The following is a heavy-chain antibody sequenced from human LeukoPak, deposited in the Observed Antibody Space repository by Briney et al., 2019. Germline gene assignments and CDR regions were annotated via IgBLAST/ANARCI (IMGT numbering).Heavy chain of an antibody. Sequence: PSETLSLTCAVYGGSFSGYYWSWIRQPPGKGREWIGEINHRGSTNYNPSLKSRVTISVDTSKNQFSLKLSSVTAADTAVYYCARGNQYCSGGSCYYNWFDPWGQGTLVTVSS. J-gene: IGHJ5*02. CDR1: GGSFSGYY. V-gene: IGHV4-34*01. CDR3: ARGNQYCSGGSCYYNWFDP. D-gene: IGHD2-15*01. CDR2: INHRGST.